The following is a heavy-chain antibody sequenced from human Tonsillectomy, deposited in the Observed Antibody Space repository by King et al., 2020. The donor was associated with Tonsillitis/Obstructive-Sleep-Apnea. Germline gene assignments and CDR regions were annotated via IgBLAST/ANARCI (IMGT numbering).Heavy chain of an antibody. CDR3: ARAYSSSWSFDY. J-gene: IGHJ4*02. V-gene: IGHV4-59*01. CDR2: IYYSGST. CDR1: GGSISSYY. D-gene: IGHD6-13*01. Sequence: QLQESGPGLVKPSETLSLTCTVSGGSISSYYWRWIRQPPGKGLEWIWYIYYSGSTNYNPSLKSRVTISVDTSKNQFSLKLSSVTAADTAVYYCARAYSSSWSFDYWGQGTLVTVSS.